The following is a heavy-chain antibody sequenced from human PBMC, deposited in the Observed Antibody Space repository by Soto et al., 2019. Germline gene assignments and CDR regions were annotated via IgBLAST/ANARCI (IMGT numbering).Heavy chain of an antibody. CDR1: GGTFSSYA. Sequence: SVEVSCKASGGTFSSYAISWVRQAPGQGLEWMGGIIPIFGTANYAQKFQGRVTITADKSTSTAYMELSSLRSEDTAVYYCARDGDYDILTGYYTGGYYYYGMDVWGQGTTVT. J-gene: IGHJ6*02. CDR3: ARDGDYDILTGYYTGGYYYYGMDV. CDR2: IIPIFGTA. D-gene: IGHD3-9*01. V-gene: IGHV1-69*06.